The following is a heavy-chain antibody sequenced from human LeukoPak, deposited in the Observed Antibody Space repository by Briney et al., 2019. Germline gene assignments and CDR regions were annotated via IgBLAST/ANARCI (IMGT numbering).Heavy chain of an antibody. J-gene: IGHJ4*02. D-gene: IGHD6-6*01. CDR2: IRYDGSNK. Sequence: GGSLRLSYAASGFTFSSYGIHWVRQAPGKGLEWVAFIRYDGSNKNYADSVKGRFTISRDNSKNTLYLQMNSLRSEDTAVYYCVGEGRQLALFDYWGQGTLVTVPS. CDR3: VGEGRQLALFDY. CDR1: GFTFSSYG. V-gene: IGHV3-30*02.